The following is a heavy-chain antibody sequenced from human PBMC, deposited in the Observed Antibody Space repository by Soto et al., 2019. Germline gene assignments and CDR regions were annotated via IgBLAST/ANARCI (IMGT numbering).Heavy chain of an antibody. D-gene: IGHD3-3*01. CDR3: ARVWQIQIFELIRSPDAFVI. CDR1: GYTFTNYA. CDR2: ISAYNGNT. Sequence: QVQLVQSGAEVKKPGASVKVSCKASGYTFTNYAITWVRQAPGQGLEWMGWISAYNGNTNYAQKFQGRVTMTTDPSTPTAYMELRSLRFDDTAVYYCARVWQIQIFELIRSPDAFVIWGQGTMVTVSS. V-gene: IGHV1-18*01. J-gene: IGHJ3*02.